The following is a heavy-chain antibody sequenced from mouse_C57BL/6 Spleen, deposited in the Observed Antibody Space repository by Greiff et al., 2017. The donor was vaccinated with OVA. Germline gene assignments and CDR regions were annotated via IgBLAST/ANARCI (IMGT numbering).Heavy chain of an antibody. D-gene: IGHD4-1*01. CDR3: ARAKGLGNYFDY. J-gene: IGHJ2*01. Sequence: DVMLVESGGGLVKPGGSLKLSCAASGFTFSSYAMSWVRQTLEKRLEWVATISDGGSYTYYPDNVKGRFTISRDNAKNNLYLQMSHLKSEDTAVYYCARAKGLGNYFDYWGQGTTRTGSS. CDR1: GFTFSSYA. V-gene: IGHV5-4*03. CDR2: ISDGGSYT.